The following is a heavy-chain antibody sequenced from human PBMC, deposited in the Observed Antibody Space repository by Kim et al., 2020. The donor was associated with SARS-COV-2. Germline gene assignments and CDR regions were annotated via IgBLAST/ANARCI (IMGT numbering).Heavy chain of an antibody. CDR1: GFTFSNAW. V-gene: IGHV3-15*01. CDR3: TTGVYVNWNDEVDY. Sequence: GGSLRLSCAASGFTFSNAWMSWVRQAPGKGLEWVGRIKSKTDGGTTDYAAPVKGRFTISRDDSKNTLYLQMNSLKTEDTAVYYCTTGVYVNWNDEVDYWGQGTLVTVSS. CDR2: IKSKTDGGTT. D-gene: IGHD1-20*01. J-gene: IGHJ4*02.